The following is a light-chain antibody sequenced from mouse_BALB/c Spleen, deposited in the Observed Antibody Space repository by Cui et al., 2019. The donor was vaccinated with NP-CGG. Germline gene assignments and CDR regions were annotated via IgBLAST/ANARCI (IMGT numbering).Light chain of an antibody. J-gene: IGLJ1*01. Sequence: AVVTQEAAPTTSPGETVTLTCRSSTGTVTTSNYANWVQEKPDHFFTGLIGGTNNRVPGVPARFSGSLIEDKAALTITGAQTEDEAIYFCALLYSNHWVFGGGTKLTVL. V-gene: IGLV1*01. CDR3: ALLYSNHWV. CDR2: GTN. CDR1: TGTVTTSNY.